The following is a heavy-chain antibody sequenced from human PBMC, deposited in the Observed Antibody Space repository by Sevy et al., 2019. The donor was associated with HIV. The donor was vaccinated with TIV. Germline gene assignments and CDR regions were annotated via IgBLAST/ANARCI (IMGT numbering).Heavy chain of an antibody. V-gene: IGHV3-48*04. CDR3: ARVPLYSDSHINDY. J-gene: IGHJ4*02. D-gene: IGHD3-22*01. CDR2: ISGTGNTI. Sequence: GGSLRLSCAASGFTFSPYSMNWIRQAPGKGLERLSYISGTGNTIYYAGSVKGRFTISRDNAKNSPYLQMNSLRAEDTAVYYCARVPLYSDSHINDYWGQGTLVTVSS. CDR1: GFTFSPYS.